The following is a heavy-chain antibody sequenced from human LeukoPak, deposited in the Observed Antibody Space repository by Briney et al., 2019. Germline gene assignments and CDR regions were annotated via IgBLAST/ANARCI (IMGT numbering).Heavy chain of an antibody. V-gene: IGHV4-61*08. CDR3: ARVGGHYYDSSGYHNWFDP. CDR1: GGSISSGDYY. D-gene: IGHD3-22*01. CDR2: IYYSGST. Sequence: KPSETLSLTCTVSGGSISSGDYYWSWIRQPPGKGLEWIGYIYYSGSTNYNPSLKSRVTISVDTSKNQFSLKLSSVTAADTAVYYCARVGGHYYDSSGYHNWFDPWGQGTLVTVSS. J-gene: IGHJ5*02.